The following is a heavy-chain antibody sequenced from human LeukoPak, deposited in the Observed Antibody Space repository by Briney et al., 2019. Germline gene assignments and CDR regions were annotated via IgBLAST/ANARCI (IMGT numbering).Heavy chain of an antibody. CDR3: ARSRDGYTGYFDY. CDR1: GYSISSGYY. J-gene: IGHJ4*02. V-gene: IGHV4-38-2*02. CDR2: IYHSGST. D-gene: IGHD5-24*01. Sequence: NSSETLSLTCTVSGYSISSGYYWGWIRQPPGQGLEWIGSIYHSGSTYYNPSLKSRVTISVDTSENQFSLKLSSVTAADTAVYYCARSRDGYTGYFDYWGQGTLVTVSS.